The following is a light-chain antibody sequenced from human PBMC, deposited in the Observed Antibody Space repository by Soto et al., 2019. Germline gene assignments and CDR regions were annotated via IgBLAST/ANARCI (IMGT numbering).Light chain of an antibody. CDR1: QSVSSN. V-gene: IGKV3-15*01. Sequence: EIVMTQSPATLSVSPGERATLSCRASQSVSSNLAWYQQKPDQAPRLLIYGASTRATGIPARFSGSGSGTEFTLTISSLQSEDFAVYYCQHYNNWPRTFGQGTKVEIQ. J-gene: IGKJ1*01. CDR2: GAS. CDR3: QHYNNWPRT.